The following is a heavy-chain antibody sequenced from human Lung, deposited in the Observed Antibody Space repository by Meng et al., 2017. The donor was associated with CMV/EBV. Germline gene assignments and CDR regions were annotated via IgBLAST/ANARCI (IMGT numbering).Heavy chain of an antibody. D-gene: IGHD3-3*01. CDR3: AKDDSAYFDFRSGYSTPPAY. J-gene: IGHJ4*01. CDR1: GFSFSSYG. CDR2: IRYDGSNK. Sequence: GESXKISCAASGFSFSSYGMQWVRQAPGKGLEWVAFIRYDGSNKYYVDSVKGRFTISRDNSKNMLYLQMNSLRVADTAVYYCAKDDSAYFDFRSGYSTPPAYW. V-gene: IGHV3-30*02.